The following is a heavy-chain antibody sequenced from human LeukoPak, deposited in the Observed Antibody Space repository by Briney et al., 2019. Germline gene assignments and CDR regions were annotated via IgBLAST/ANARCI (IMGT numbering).Heavy chain of an antibody. V-gene: IGHV1-2*02. CDR3: ARDREWEPLDY. J-gene: IGHJ4*02. Sequence: ASVKVSCKASGYTFTGYYMHWVRQAPGQGLEWMGWINPNSGGTNYAQKFQGRVTMTRDTSISTAYMELSSLRSEDTAVYYCARDREWEPLDYWGQGTLVTVSS. CDR1: GYTFTGYY. D-gene: IGHD1-26*01. CDR2: INPNSGGT.